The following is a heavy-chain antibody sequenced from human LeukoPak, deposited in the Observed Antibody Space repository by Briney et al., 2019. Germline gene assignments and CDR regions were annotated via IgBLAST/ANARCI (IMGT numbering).Heavy chain of an antibody. Sequence: GRSLRLSCAASGFTFSSYAMHWVRQAPGKGLEWVAVISYDGSNKYYADSVKGRFTISRDNSMNTLYLQMNSLRAEDTAVYYCARERMTGDAFDIWGQGTMVTVSS. CDR1: GFTFSSYA. V-gene: IGHV3-30*04. J-gene: IGHJ3*02. D-gene: IGHD2-15*01. CDR2: ISYDGSNK. CDR3: ARERMTGDAFDI.